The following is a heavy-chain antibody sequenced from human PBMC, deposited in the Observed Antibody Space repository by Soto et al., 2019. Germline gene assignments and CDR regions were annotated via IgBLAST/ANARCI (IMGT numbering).Heavy chain of an antibody. J-gene: IGHJ6*03. CDR2: INPSGGST. Sequence: GASVKVSCKASGYTFTSYYMHWVRQAPGQGLEWMGIINPSGGSTSYAQKFQGRVTISVDTSKNQFSLKLSSVTAADTAVYYCARVGSRVYYYYMDVWGKGTTVTVSS. D-gene: IGHD2-15*01. CDR1: GYTFTSYY. V-gene: IGHV1-46*01. CDR3: ARVGSRVYYYYMDV.